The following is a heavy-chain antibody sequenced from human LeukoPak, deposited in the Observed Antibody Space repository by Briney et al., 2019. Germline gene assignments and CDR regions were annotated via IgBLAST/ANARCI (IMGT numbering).Heavy chain of an antibody. CDR2: INHSGST. D-gene: IGHD3-10*01. CDR1: GGSFSDYY. V-gene: IGHV4-34*01. Sequence: SETLSLTCAVYGGSFSDYYWSWIRQPPGKGLEWIGEINHSGSTNYNPSLKSRVTISVDTSKNQFSLKLSSVTAADTAVYYCAIRFGGAYGMDVWGQGTTVTVSS. CDR3: AIRFGGAYGMDV. J-gene: IGHJ6*02.